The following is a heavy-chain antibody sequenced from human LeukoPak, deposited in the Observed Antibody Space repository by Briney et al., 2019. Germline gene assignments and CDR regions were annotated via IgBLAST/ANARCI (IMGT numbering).Heavy chain of an antibody. V-gene: IGHV3-30-3*01. CDR1: GFTFSSYA. CDR2: ISYDGSNK. D-gene: IGHD5-18*01. Sequence: HPGRSLRLSCAASGFTFSSYAIHWVRQAPGEGLEWVAVISYDGSNKYYADSVKGRFTISRDNSKNTLYLQMNSLRAEDTAVYYCAGGKGYSYGYWFDPWGQGTLVTVSS. J-gene: IGHJ5*02. CDR3: AGGKGYSYGYWFDP.